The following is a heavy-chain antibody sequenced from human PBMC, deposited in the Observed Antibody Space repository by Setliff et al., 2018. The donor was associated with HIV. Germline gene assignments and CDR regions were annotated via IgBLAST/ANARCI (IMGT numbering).Heavy chain of an antibody. J-gene: IGHJ5*02. V-gene: IGHV4-39*01. D-gene: IGHD3-22*01. CDR1: GGSASNSRYY. Sequence: SETLSLTCTVSGGSASNSRYYWAWIRQPPGKGLEYIGSIYYNEKTYYSPSLKGRVTVSVDTSKNQFSLNLTSVTAADTAVYFCASRVYYYDSNKVLREEGFDPWGQGTLVSVSS. CDR2: IYYNEKT. CDR3: ASRVYYYDSNKVLREEGFDP.